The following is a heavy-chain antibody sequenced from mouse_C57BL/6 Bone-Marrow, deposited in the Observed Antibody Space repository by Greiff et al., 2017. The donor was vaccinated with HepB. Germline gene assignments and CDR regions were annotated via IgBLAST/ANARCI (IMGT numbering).Heavy chain of an antibody. CDR2: ISDGGSYT. D-gene: IGHD3-2*02. CDR3: AREGDSSGYVGY. J-gene: IGHJ2*01. Sequence: EVQRVESGGGLVKPGGSLKLSCAASGFTFSSYDMSWVRQTPEKRLEWVATISDGGSYTYYPDNVKGRFTISRDNAKNNLYLQMSHLKSEDTAMYYCAREGDSSGYVGYWGQGTTLTVSS. V-gene: IGHV5-4*01. CDR1: GFTFSSYD.